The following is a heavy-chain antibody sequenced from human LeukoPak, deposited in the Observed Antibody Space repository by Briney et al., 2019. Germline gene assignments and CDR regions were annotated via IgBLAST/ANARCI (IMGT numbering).Heavy chain of an antibody. CDR3: AREGLYSGSYFFDY. J-gene: IGHJ4*02. CDR1: GFTFSSYA. D-gene: IGHD1-26*01. CDR2: ISSNGGST. V-gene: IGHV3-64*01. Sequence: PGWSLRLSCAASGFTFSSYAMHWVRQAPGKGLEYVSAISSNGGSTYYANSVKGRFTISRDNSKNTLYLQMGSLRAEDMAVYYCAREGLYSGSYFFDYWGQGTLVTVSS.